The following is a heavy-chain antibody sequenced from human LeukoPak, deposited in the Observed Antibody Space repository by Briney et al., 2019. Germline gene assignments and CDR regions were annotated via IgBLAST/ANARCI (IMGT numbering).Heavy chain of an antibody. J-gene: IGHJ4*02. CDR3: VTDLVIKGYFDY. D-gene: IGHD2-21*01. CDR1: GFTFSNVW. V-gene: IGHV3-15*01. Sequence: GSLRLSCAASGFTFSNVWMSWVRQVPGKGLEWVGRIRRKTDGETIDHAAPVKGRFTISRDDSKNTLYLQMNSLKTEDTAVYYCVTDLVIKGYFDYWGQGALVTVSS. CDR2: IRRKTDGETI.